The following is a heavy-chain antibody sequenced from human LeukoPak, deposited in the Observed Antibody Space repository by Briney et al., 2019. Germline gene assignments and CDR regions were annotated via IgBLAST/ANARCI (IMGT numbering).Heavy chain of an antibody. CDR1: GGSISSYY. D-gene: IGHD3-3*01. V-gene: IGHV4-59*01. CDR3: ARAGDFWSGYFPDY. J-gene: IGHJ4*02. CDR2: IYYSGST. Sequence: SETLSLTCTVSGGSISSYYWSWIRQPPGKGLEWFGYIYYSGSTNYNPSLKSRVTISVDTSKNQFSLKLSSVTAADTAVYYCARAGDFWSGYFPDYWGQGTLVTVSS.